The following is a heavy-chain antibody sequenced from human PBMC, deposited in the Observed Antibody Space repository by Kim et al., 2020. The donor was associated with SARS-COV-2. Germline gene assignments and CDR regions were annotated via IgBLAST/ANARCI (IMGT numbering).Heavy chain of an antibody. CDR2: IYYSGST. CDR1: GGSISSYY. V-gene: IGHV4-59*13. CDR3: AREKTSQVIDY. D-gene: IGHD2-21*01. Sequence: SETLSLTCTVSGGSISSYYWSWIRQPPGKGLEWIGYIYYSGSTNYNPSLKSRVTISVDTSKNQFSLKLSSVTAADTAVYYCAREKTSQVIDYWGQGTLVTVSS. J-gene: IGHJ4*02.